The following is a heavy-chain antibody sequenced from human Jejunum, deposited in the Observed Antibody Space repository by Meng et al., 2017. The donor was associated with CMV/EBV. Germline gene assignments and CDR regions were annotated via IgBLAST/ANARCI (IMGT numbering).Heavy chain of an antibody. Sequence: TFSSYSMNWVRQAPGKGLEWVSYISSSSSTIYYADSVKGRFTISRDNSKSTLYLQMNSLRPDDTAVYYCARDALTVSPYYYGMGVWGQGTTVTVSS. D-gene: IGHD4-11*01. CDR1: TFSSYS. J-gene: IGHJ6*02. CDR2: ISSSSSTI. V-gene: IGHV3-48*01. CDR3: ARDALTVSPYYYGMGV.